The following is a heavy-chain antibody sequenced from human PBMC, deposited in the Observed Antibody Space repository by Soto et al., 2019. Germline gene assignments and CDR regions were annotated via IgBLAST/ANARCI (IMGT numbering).Heavy chain of an antibody. CDR2: ISGNNGNT. Sequence: AASVKVSCKASGYSFHTYAISWVRQAPGQGLEWVGWISGNNGNTNYAQKFQGRVTLTTDTSTKTAFMELRSLTGDDTAVYYCAREYGMDVWGQGTTVTVSS. CDR3: AREYGMDV. J-gene: IGHJ6*02. CDR1: GYSFHTYA. V-gene: IGHV1-18*01.